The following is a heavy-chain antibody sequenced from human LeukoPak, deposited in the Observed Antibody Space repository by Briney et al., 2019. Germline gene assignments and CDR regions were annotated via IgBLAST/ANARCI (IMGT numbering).Heavy chain of an antibody. CDR1: GGSISSGGYS. J-gene: IGHJ5*02. CDR2: IYYSGST. D-gene: IGHD3-10*01. Sequence: SETLSLTCTVSGGSISSGGYSWSWLRQPPGKGLEWIVSIYYSGSTYYNLSLKSRVTISVDTSKNQLSLKLSSVTAAYTAVYYCARHRRGFGGDNWFDPWGQGTLVTVSS. V-gene: IGHV4-39*01. CDR3: ARHRRGFGGDNWFDP.